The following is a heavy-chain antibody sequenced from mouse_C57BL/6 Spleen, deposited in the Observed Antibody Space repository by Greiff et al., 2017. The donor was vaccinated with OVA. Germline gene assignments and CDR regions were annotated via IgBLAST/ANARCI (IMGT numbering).Heavy chain of an antibody. D-gene: IGHD2-10*02. J-gene: IGHJ1*03. V-gene: IGHV3-6*01. CDR2: ISYDGSN. Sequence: DVQLVESGPGLVKPSQSLSLTCSVTGYSITSGYYWNWIRQFPGNKLEWMGYISYDGSNNYNPSLKNRISITRDTSKNQFFLKLNSVTTEDTATYYCAREGYGNYDWYFDVWGTGTTVTVSS. CDR3: AREGYGNYDWYFDV. CDR1: GYSITSGYY.